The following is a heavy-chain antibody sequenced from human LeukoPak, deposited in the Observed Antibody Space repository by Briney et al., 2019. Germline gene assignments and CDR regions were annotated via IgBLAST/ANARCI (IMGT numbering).Heavy chain of an antibody. D-gene: IGHD6-6*01. CDR3: AKRAPYISSSVYFDF. Sequence: GGSLRLSCAASGFTFSSYGMSWVRQAPGMRLEWVSAFTDSGSSTYYADSVKGRFTISRDNSKNTLYLEMNSLRAEATALYYCAKRAPYISSSVYFDFWGQGTLVTVSS. CDR2: FTDSGSST. V-gene: IGHV3-23*01. CDR1: GFTFSSYG. J-gene: IGHJ4*02.